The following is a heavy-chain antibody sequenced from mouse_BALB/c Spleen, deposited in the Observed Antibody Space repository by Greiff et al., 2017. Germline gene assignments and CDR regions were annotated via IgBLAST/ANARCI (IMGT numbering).Heavy chain of an antibody. V-gene: IGHV14-1*02. CDR1: GFNIKDYY. CDR3: ARSRGDYYGSSYNFDY. J-gene: IGHJ2*01. Sequence: EVKLLDSGAELVRPGALVKLSCKASGFNIKDYYMHWVKQRPEQGLEWIGWIDPENGNTIYDPKFQGKASITADTSSNTAYLQLSSLTSEDTAVYYCARSRGDYYGSSYNFDYWGQGTTLTVSS. D-gene: IGHD1-1*01. CDR2: IDPENGNT.